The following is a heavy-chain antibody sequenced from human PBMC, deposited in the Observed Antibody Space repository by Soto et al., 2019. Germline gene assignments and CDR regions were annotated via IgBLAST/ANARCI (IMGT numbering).Heavy chain of an antibody. CDR2: IYYSGST. CDR3: ARGLSAGDYGDYGGWDYYYMDV. Sequence: SETLSLTCTVSGGSISSYYWSWIRQPPGKGLEWIGYIYYSGSTNYNPSLKSRVTISVDTSKNQFSLKLSSVTAADTAVYYCARGLSAGDYGDYGGWDYYYMDVWGKGTTVTVSS. V-gene: IGHV4-59*01. J-gene: IGHJ6*03. CDR1: GGSISSYY. D-gene: IGHD4-17*01.